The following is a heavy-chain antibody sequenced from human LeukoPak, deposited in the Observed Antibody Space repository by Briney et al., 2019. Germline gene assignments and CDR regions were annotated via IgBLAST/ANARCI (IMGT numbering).Heavy chain of an antibody. CDR2: ISWDGGST. D-gene: IGHD5-18*01. CDR3: ARGNPGGYSYGYSSGHYFDY. CDR1: GFTFDDYA. J-gene: IGHJ4*02. Sequence: PGGSLRLSCAASGFTFDDYAMHWVRQAPGKGLEWVSLISWDGGSTYYADSVKGRFTISRDNAKNSLYLQMNSLRAEDTAVYYCARGNPGGYSYGYSSGHYFDYWGQGTLVTVSS. V-gene: IGHV3-43D*03.